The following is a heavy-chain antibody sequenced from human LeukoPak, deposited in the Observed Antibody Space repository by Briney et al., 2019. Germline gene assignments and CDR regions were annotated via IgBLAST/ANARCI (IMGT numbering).Heavy chain of an antibody. Sequence: GGSLRLSCAASGFTFSSYEMNWVRQAPGKGLEWVSYISSSGSTIYYADSVKGRFTISRDNAKNSLYLQMNSLRAEDTAVYYCARLRYCISTSCSDAEGWFDPWGQGTLVTVSS. CDR1: GFTFSSYE. CDR2: ISSSGSTI. V-gene: IGHV3-48*03. CDR3: ARLRYCISTSCSDAEGWFDP. D-gene: IGHD2-2*01. J-gene: IGHJ5*02.